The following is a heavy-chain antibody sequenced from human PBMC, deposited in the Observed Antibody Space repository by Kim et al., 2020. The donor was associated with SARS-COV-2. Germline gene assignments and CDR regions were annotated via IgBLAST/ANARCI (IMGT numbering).Heavy chain of an antibody. CDR3: ARGDFLTGSFNFYFDS. Sequence: ASVKVSCKTSGYRFTTHYIHWVRQAPGQGLEWMGIINSNGGGTTYARKFQGRVTTTRDTSTSTVYMELSSLRSDDTAVYYCARGDFLTGSFNFYFDSWGQRTLGTVSS. J-gene: IGHJ4*02. CDR2: INSNGGGT. V-gene: IGHV1-46*01. CDR1: GYRFTTHY. D-gene: IGHD3-9*01.